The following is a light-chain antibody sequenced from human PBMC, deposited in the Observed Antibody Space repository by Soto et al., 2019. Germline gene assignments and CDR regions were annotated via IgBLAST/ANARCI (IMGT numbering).Light chain of an antibody. CDR1: QSINSAY. J-gene: IGKJ2*01. V-gene: IGKV3-20*01. Sequence: EIVLTQSPSTLSLPPGERVTLSCRTSQSINSAYLAWYQHKPGQAPRLLIFGTSTRATGIPDRFSGSGSGTDFTLTISRLEPEDCAVYYCQQFGGSVYIFGQGTKVEIK. CDR2: GTS. CDR3: QQFGGSVYI.